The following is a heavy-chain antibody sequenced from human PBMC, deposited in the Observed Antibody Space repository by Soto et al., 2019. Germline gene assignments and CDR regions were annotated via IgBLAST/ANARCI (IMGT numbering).Heavy chain of an antibody. CDR2: VYDSGST. CDR1: GASIRRSDSY. J-gene: IGHJ4*02. CDR3: ARENILTAAAGKRDFDC. V-gene: IGHV4-39*07. Sequence: PSETLSLTCTVSGASIRRSDSYCGWIRQPPGGALEWIGSVYDSGSTYYNPSLRSRVTIAVDTSQNQFSLKLSSVTAADTARYYCARENILTAAAGKRDFDCWGQGTLVTVSS. D-gene: IGHD6-13*01.